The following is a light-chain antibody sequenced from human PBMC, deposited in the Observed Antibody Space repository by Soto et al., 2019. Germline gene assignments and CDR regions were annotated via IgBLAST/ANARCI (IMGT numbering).Light chain of an antibody. CDR3: QQYGSSPRT. CDR1: QSVSSN. V-gene: IGKV3-20*01. CDR2: GAS. Sequence: IEMTQSPATLSVSPLERATLSCRASQSVSSNLAWYQQKPGQAPRLLIYGASSRATGIPDRFSGSGSGTDFTLTISTLEPEDFAVYYCQQYGSSPRTFGLGTKVDI. J-gene: IGKJ1*01.